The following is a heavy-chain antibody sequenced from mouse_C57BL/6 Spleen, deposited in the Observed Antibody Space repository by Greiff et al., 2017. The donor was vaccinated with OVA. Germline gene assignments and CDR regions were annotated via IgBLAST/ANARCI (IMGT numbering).Heavy chain of an antibody. D-gene: IGHD1-1*01. J-gene: IGHJ4*01. CDR3: AREVPITTVVGGAMDY. CDR2: IDPNSGGT. V-gene: IGHV1-72*01. Sequence: QVQLQQPGAELVKPGASVKLSCKASGYTFTSYWMHWVKQRPGRGLEWIGRIDPNSGGTKYNEKFKSKATLTVDKPSSTAYMQLSSLTSEDSAVYYCAREVPITTVVGGAMDYWGQGTSVTVSS. CDR1: GYTFTSYW.